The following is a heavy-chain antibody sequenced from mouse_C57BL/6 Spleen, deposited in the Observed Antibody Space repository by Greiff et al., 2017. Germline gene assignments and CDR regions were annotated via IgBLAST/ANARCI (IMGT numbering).Heavy chain of an antibody. CDR2: IDPSDSYT. V-gene: IGHV1-50*01. CDR1: GYTFTSYW. D-gene: IGHD1-1*01. CDR3: ARSGDYYGSGGDYYAMDY. Sequence: VQLQQPGAELVKPGASVKLSCKASGYTFTSYWMQWVKQRPGQGLEWIGEIDPSDSYTNYNQKFKGKATLTVDPSSSTAYMQLSSLTSEDSAVYYCARSGDYYGSGGDYYAMDYWGQGTSVTVSS. J-gene: IGHJ4*01.